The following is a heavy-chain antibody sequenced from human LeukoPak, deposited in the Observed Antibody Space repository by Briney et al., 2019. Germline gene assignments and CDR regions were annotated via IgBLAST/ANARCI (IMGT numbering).Heavy chain of an antibody. CDR2: VSPGGST. Sequence: PSETLSLTCAMHSESSGGDGWTWIRQPPGKGLEWIGEVSPGGSTRYNPSLRSRVTISLDTSRSRFSLRLSSVTAADTGVYYCARDGGTRLGFDPWGQGTLVTVSS. CDR1: SESSGGDG. D-gene: IGHD3-16*01. V-gene: IGHV4-34*01. CDR3: ARDGGTRLGFDP. J-gene: IGHJ5*02.